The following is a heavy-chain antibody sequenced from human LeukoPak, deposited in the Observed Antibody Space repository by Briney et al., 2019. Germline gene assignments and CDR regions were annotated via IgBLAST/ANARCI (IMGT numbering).Heavy chain of an antibody. CDR1: GYTLTELS. CDR2: FDPEDGET. CDR3: ATGSLRLGEFSLGY. Sequence: GASVKVSCKVSGYTLTELSMHWVRQAPGKGLEWMGGFDPEDGETVYAQRFQGRVTMTEDTSTDTAYMELNSLRSEDTAVYYCATGSLRLGEFSLGYWGQGTLVTVSS. V-gene: IGHV1-24*01. J-gene: IGHJ4*02. D-gene: IGHD3-16*02.